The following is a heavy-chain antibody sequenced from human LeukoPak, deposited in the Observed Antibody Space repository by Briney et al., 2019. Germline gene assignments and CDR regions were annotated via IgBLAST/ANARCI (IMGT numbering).Heavy chain of an antibody. J-gene: IGHJ4*02. D-gene: IGHD1-14*01. V-gene: IGHV3-30-3*01. CDR2: TSNDENIK. CDR1: GFTFNSYT. Sequence: GRSLRLSCAASGFTFNSYTMFWVRQAPGKGLEWVAVTSNDENIKYYADSVKGRSTISRDNSRDTLFLEMSSLRVEDTAVYYCARDPILGPPDYFDYWGRGTLVTVSS. CDR3: ARDPILGPPDYFDY.